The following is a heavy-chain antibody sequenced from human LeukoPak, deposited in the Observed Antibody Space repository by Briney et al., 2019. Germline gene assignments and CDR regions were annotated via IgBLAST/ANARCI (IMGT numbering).Heavy chain of an antibody. CDR1: GGSISSYY. CDR3: ARHFDY. CDR2: IYYSGST. J-gene: IGHJ4*02. Sequence: SETLSLTCTVSGGSISSYYWSWIRQPPGKGLEWIGYIYYSGSTNYNPSLKSRVTISVDTSKNQFSLKLSSVTAADTAVYYCARHFDYWGQGTLVTVSS. V-gene: IGHV4-59*08.